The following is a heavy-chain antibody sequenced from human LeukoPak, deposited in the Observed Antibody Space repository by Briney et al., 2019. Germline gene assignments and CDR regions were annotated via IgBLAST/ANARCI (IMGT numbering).Heavy chain of an antibody. Sequence: GRSLRLSCAASGFTFSSYAMHWVRQAPGKGLEWVAVISYDGSNKYYADSVKGRFTISRDNSKNTLYLQMNSLRAEDTAVYYCARDRREQLVTFYYYYMDVWGKGTTVTVSS. D-gene: IGHD6-6*01. V-gene: IGHV3-30*04. CDR2: ISYDGSNK. CDR3: ARDRREQLVTFYYYYMDV. J-gene: IGHJ6*03. CDR1: GFTFSSYA.